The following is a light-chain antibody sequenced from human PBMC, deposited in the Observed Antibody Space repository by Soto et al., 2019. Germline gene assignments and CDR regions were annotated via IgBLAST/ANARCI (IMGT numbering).Light chain of an antibody. CDR2: DAS. V-gene: IGKV1-33*01. CDR3: QQYDNLPTWT. Sequence: DIQMTQSPSSLSASAVDRVTITCQASQDISNYLNWYQQKPGKAPKLLIYDASNFETGVPSRFSGSGSGTDFTFTISSLQPEDIATYYCQQYDNLPTWTFGQGTKVDI. J-gene: IGKJ1*01. CDR1: QDISNY.